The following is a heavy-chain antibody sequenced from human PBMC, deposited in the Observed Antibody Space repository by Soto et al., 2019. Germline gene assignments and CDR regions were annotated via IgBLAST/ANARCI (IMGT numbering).Heavy chain of an antibody. J-gene: IGHJ5*02. Sequence: ASVKVSCKASGYTFTSYAMHWVRQAPGQRLEWMGWINAGNGNTKYSQKFQGRVTITRDTSASTAYMELSSLRSEDTAVYYCARDLAGDCSSTSCYDNWFAPWGQGTLVTVSS. D-gene: IGHD2-2*03. CDR1: GYTFTSYA. CDR2: INAGNGNT. CDR3: ARDLAGDCSSTSCYDNWFAP. V-gene: IGHV1-3*01.